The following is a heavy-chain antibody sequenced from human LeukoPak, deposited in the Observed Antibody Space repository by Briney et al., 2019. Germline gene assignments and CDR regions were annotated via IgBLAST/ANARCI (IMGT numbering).Heavy chain of an antibody. J-gene: IGHJ6*02. CDR1: GFTFSSYW. D-gene: IGHD6-25*01. CDR2: INGDGSST. CDR3: AKDSRAALPSYYGMDV. Sequence: GGSLRLSCAASGFTFSSYWMYWVRQAPGKGLVWVSRINGDGSSTSYADSVKGRFTISRDNTKNTLYLQMSSLRVDDTAVYYCAKDSRAALPSYYGMDVWGQGTTVTVSS. V-gene: IGHV3-74*01.